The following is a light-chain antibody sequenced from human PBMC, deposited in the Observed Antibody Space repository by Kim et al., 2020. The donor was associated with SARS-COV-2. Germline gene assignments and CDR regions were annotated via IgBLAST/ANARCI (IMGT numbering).Light chain of an antibody. Sequence: QTPTPHAPGHRNMVGDQGAAWLQQHQGHPPKLLSYRNNNRPSGISERLSASRSGNTASLTITGLQPEDEADYYCSAWDFSLNGWVFGGGTQLTVL. CDR1: RNMVGDQG. CDR2: RNN. J-gene: IGLJ3*02. CDR3: SAWDFSLNGWV. V-gene: IGLV10-54*01.